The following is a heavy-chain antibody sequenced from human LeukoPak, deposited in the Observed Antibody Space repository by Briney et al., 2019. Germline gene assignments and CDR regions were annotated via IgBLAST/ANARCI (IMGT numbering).Heavy chain of an antibody. Sequence: QPGGSLRLSCAASGFTFSSYWMSWVRQAPGKGLEWVANIKEDGSEKYYVDSVKGRFTISRDNAKKSLYLQMNNLRAEDTALYYCARGPNYDILTGYYNQYYFDYWGQGTLVTVSS. J-gene: IGHJ4*02. V-gene: IGHV3-7*03. CDR1: GFTFSSYW. CDR3: ARGPNYDILTGYYNQYYFDY. CDR2: IKEDGSEK. D-gene: IGHD3-9*01.